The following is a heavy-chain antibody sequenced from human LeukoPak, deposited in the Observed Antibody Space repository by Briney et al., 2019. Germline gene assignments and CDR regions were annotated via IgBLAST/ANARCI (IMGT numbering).Heavy chain of an antibody. Sequence: GGSLRLSCAASGFTFSSYAMSWVRQAPGKGLEWVSYISSSGSTIYYADSVKGRFTISRDNAKNSLYLQMNSLRAEDTAVYYCAREEWLLDAFDIWGQGTMVTVSS. V-gene: IGHV3-48*03. D-gene: IGHD3-3*01. CDR2: ISSSGSTI. CDR1: GFTFSSYA. J-gene: IGHJ3*02. CDR3: AREEWLLDAFDI.